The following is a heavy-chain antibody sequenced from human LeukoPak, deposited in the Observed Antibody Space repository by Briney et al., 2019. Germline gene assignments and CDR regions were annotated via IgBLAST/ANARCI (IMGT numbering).Heavy chain of an antibody. Sequence: PGGSPRLSCAASGFTFSSYAMHWVRQAPGKGLEYVSAISSNGGSTYYANSVKGRFTISRDNSKNTLYLQMGSLRAEDMAVYYCARDSGSYYGADYWGQGTLVTVSS. CDR2: ISSNGGST. CDR3: ARDSGSYYGADY. CDR1: GFTFSSYA. D-gene: IGHD1-26*01. V-gene: IGHV3-64*01. J-gene: IGHJ4*02.